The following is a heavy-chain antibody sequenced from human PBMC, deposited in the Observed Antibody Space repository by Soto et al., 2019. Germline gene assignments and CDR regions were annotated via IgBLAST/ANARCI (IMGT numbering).Heavy chain of an antibody. Sequence: GGSLRLSCAASGFTFSSYAMSWVRQAPGKGLEWVSAISGSGGSTYYADSVKGRFTISRDNSKNTLYLQMNSLRAEDTAVYYCAKAPFAFGTYGPWVYFAYWGQGTLVTVSS. CDR3: AKAPFAFGTYGPWVYFAY. CDR2: ISGSGGST. D-gene: IGHD3-10*01. V-gene: IGHV3-23*01. J-gene: IGHJ4*02. CDR1: GFTFSSYA.